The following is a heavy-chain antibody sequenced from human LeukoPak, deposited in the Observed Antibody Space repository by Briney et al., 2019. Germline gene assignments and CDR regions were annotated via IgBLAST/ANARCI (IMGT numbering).Heavy chain of an antibody. D-gene: IGHD3-10*01. CDR2: ISYSGST. V-gene: IGHV4-39*01. CDR3: ARQDSEGRGPNDY. Sequence: SETLSLTCAVSGGSISSSSYYWGWIRQPPGKGLEWIGSISYSGSTYYNPSLKSRVTISVDTSKNQFSLKLTSVTATDTAMYYCARQDSEGRGPNDYWGQGTLVTVSS. J-gene: IGHJ4*02. CDR1: GGSISSSSYY.